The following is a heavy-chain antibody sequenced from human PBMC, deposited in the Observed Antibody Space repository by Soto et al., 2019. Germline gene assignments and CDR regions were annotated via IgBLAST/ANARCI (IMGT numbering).Heavy chain of an antibody. Sequence: GASVKVSCKGSGGTFSSYAISWLRQAPGQRLEWMGWINAGNGNTKYSQKFQGRVTITRDTSASTAYMELSSLRSEDTAVYYCARLLAVAVDYWGQGTLVTVSS. V-gene: IGHV1-3*01. CDR3: ARLLAVAVDY. CDR2: INAGNGNT. J-gene: IGHJ4*02. CDR1: GGTFSSYA. D-gene: IGHD6-19*01.